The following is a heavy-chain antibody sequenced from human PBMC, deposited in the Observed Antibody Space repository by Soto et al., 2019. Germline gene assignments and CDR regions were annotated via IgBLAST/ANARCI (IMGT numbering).Heavy chain of an antibody. D-gene: IGHD2-15*01. Sequence: QVQLQESGPGLVKPSETLSLTCTVSGGSISSYYWSWIRQPPGKGLEWIGYIYYSGSTNYNPSLKSRVTTAVDTSKNQFPLKRSAGTAADTAVDYCARERCSGGSCYSRYFDLWGRGTLVTVSS. CDR1: GGSISSYY. V-gene: IGHV4-59*01. CDR3: ARERCSGGSCYSRYFDL. CDR2: IYYSGST. J-gene: IGHJ2*01.